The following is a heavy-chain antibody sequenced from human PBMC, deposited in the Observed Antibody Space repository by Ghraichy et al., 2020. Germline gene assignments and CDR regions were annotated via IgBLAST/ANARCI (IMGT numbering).Heavy chain of an antibody. Sequence: GGSLRLSCSASGFTFSNYVMHWVRQAPGKGLEFVSVITIDGGAKYYTDSVRGRFTISRDNSKNMLYLQMSSLRTEDSAVYYCVKAVNSGYTYGSLDWWGQGTLVTVSS. D-gene: IGHD5-12*01. CDR1: GFTFSNYV. J-gene: IGHJ4*02. CDR3: VKAVNSGYTYGSLDW. V-gene: IGHV3-64D*06. CDR2: ITIDGGAK.